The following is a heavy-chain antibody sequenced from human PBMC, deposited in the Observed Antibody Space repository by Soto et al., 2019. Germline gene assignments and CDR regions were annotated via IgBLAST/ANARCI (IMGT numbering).Heavy chain of an antibody. Sequence: GGSLRLSCAASGFTFSSYDMHWVRQATGKGLEWVSAIGTAGDTYYPGSVKGRFTISRENAKNSLYLQMNSLRAEDTAVYYCARGLIYDSSAYYYYGMDVWGQGTTVTVSS. D-gene: IGHD3-22*01. CDR2: IGTAGDT. CDR3: ARGLIYDSSAYYYYGMDV. CDR1: GFTFSSYD. J-gene: IGHJ6*02. V-gene: IGHV3-13*01.